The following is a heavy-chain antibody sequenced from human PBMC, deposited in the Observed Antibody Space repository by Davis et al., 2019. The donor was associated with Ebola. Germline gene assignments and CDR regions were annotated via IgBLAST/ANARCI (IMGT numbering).Heavy chain of an antibody. CDR2: ISAYNGNT. D-gene: IGHD3-10*01. CDR3: ARDRMRGYGSGSYH. V-gene: IGHV1-18*04. Sequence: SVKVSCKASGYTFTGFYIHWVRQAPGQGLEWMGWISAYNGNTNYAQKLQGRVTMTTDTSTSTAYMELRSLRSDDTAVYYCARDRMRGYGSGSYHWGQGTLVTVSS. J-gene: IGHJ5*02. CDR1: GYTFTGFY.